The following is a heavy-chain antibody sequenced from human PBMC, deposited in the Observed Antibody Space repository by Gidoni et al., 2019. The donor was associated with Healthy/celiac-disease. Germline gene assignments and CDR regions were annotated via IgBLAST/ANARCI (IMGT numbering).Heavy chain of an antibody. CDR3: AREIVVPAAIVFDY. J-gene: IGHJ4*02. V-gene: IGHV3-11*06. CDR2: ISSSSSYT. CDR1: GFTFSDYY. D-gene: IGHD2-2*02. Sequence: QVQLVESGGGLVKPGGSLRPSCAASGFTFSDYYMSWLRQAPGKGLEWVSYISSSSSYTNYADSVKGRFTISRDNAKNSLYLQMNSLRAEDTAVYYCAREIVVPAAIVFDYWGQGTLVTVSS.